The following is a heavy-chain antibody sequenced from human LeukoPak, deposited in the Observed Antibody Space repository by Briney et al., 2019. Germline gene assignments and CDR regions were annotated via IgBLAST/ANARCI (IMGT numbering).Heavy chain of an antibody. D-gene: IGHD4-11*01. Sequence: GGSLRLSCAASGFTFSSYWMHWVRQAPGKGLVWVSRINTDGSSTSYADSVKGRFTISRDNAKNTLYLQMNSLRAEDTAVYYCARADYSNYVDLDYWGQGTLVTVSS. V-gene: IGHV3-74*01. CDR2: INTDGSST. CDR1: GFTFSSYW. J-gene: IGHJ4*02. CDR3: ARADYSNYVDLDY.